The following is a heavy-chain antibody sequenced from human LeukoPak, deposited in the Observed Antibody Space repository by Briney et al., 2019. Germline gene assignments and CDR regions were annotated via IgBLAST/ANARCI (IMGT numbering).Heavy chain of an antibody. CDR2: ISYDGSNK. J-gene: IGHJ6*02. V-gene: IGHV3-30-3*01. CDR3: ARVNQQYYYGSGIYRFYYYGMDV. Sequence: GGSLRLSCAASGFTFSSYALHWVRQAPGKGLEWVSVISYDGSNKYYADSVKGRFTISRDNSENTLYLQMNSLRAEDTALYHCARVNQQYYYGSGIYRFYYYGMDVWGQGTTVTVSS. D-gene: IGHD3-10*01. CDR1: GFTFSSYA.